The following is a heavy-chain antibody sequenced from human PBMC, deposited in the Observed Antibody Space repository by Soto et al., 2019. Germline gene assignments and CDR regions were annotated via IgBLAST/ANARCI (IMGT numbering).Heavy chain of an antibody. CDR2: LSGSGSNT. J-gene: IGHJ4*01. CDR3: AKSGPAGVKLIIEVWTDVYYLDY. D-gene: IGHD3-22*01. V-gene: IGHV3-23*01. CDR1: GFTFSNYA. Sequence: PGGSLRLSCAASGFTFSNYAMNWVRQAPGKGLEWVSGLSGSGSNTYYADSVMGRFTISRDNSKNTLFLYMNSLRAEDTAVYYCAKSGPAGVKLIIEVWTDVYYLDYWGQGTLVTVSS.